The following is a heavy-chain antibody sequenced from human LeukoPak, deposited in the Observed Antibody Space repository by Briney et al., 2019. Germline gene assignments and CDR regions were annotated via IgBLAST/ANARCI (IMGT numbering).Heavy chain of an antibody. Sequence: SETLSLTCSVSGGSISSSSYFWGWIRQPPGKGLEWIGSIYYSGSTYSNPSLKSRVTISVDTSKNQFSLKLSSVTAADTAVYYCARRGFYGDYVDYWGQGTLVTVSS. J-gene: IGHJ4*02. D-gene: IGHD4-17*01. CDR3: ARRGFYGDYVDY. V-gene: IGHV4-39*07. CDR2: IYYSGST. CDR1: GGSISSSSYF.